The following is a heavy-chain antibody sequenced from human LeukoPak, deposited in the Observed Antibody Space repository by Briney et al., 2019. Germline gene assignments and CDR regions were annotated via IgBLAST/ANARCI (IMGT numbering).Heavy chain of an antibody. J-gene: IGHJ5*02. CDR1: GFTFGNYW. D-gene: IGHD3-22*01. V-gene: IGHV3-74*01. CDR3: ARDLGQYYDTSDNWFDP. CDR2: INSDGINT. Sequence: GGSLRLSCAASGFTFGNYWMHWVRQAPGKGLVWVSRINSDGINTSYADSVKGRFTISRDNAKNTLNLQMNSLRAEDTAVYYCARDLGQYYDTSDNWFDPWGQGTLVTVSS.